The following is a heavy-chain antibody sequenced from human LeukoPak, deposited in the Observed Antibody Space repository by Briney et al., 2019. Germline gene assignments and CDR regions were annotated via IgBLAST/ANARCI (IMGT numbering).Heavy chain of an antibody. CDR2: IYPGDSDT. Sequence: GESLKISCKGSGYSFTSYWIGWVRQMPGKGLEWMGIIYPGDSDTRYSPSFQGQVTISADRSISTAYLQWSSLKASDTAMYYCARQSRDGSKTRGYYFDYWGQGTLVTVSS. J-gene: IGHJ4*02. CDR1: GYSFTSYW. V-gene: IGHV5-51*01. D-gene: IGHD3-10*01. CDR3: ARQSRDGSKTRGYYFDY.